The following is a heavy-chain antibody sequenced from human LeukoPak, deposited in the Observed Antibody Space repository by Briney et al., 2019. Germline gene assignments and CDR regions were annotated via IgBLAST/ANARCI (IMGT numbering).Heavy chain of an antibody. J-gene: IGHJ4*02. V-gene: IGHV3-43*01. Sequence: QPGGSLRPSCVASGFPFTDYTMHWVRQAPGKGLEWVSVFAWDDGRTRYADSVKGRFTISRDSVKNSLYLQMDSLRADDSALYFCAREIVSGSLDYWGQGTVVTVSS. CDR3: AREIVSGSLDY. CDR1: GFPFTDYT. CDR2: FAWDDGRT. D-gene: IGHD3-22*01.